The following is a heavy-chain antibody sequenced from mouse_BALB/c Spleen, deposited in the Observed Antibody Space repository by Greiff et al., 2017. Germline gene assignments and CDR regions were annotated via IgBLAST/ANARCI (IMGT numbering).Heavy chain of an antibody. CDR2: ISSGGSYT. D-gene: IGHD2-10*02. Sequence: EVQLVESGGGLVKPGGSLKLSCAASGFTFSSYTMSWVRQTPEKRLEWVATISSGGSYTYYPDSVKGRFTISRDNAKNTLYLQMSSLKSEDTAMYYCTRDPYGNYPCYWGQGTTLTVSS. V-gene: IGHV5-6-4*01. J-gene: IGHJ2*01. CDR1: GFTFSSYT. CDR3: TRDPYGNYPCY.